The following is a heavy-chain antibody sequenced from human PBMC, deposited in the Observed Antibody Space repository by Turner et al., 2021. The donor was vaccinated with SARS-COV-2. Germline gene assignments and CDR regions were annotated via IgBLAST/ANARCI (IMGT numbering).Heavy chain of an antibody. CDR3: ARRQLGWGLIDY. CDR1: GYTFTGYY. V-gene: IGHV1-2*02. CDR2: INPNSGGT. Sequence: QVQLVQSGAEVKKPGASVKVSCKASGYTFTGYYMHWVRQAPGQGIECMGWINPNSGGTSYAQKFQGRVTMTRDTSISTAYMELSRLRSDDTAVYYCARRQLGWGLIDYWGQGTLVTVSS. D-gene: IGHD2-21*01. J-gene: IGHJ4*02.